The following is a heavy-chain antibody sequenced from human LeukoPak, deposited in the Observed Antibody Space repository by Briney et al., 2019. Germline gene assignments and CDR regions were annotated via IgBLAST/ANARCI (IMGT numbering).Heavy chain of an antibody. CDR1: GYTFTGYS. Sequence: ASVKVSCEASGYTFTGYSMHWVRQAPGQGLEWMGWINPNSGGTNYAQKFQGRVTVTRDTSISTAYMDLSRPRSDDTAVYYCARVGTLGYYLDVWGKGTTVTVSS. CDR2: INPNSGGT. CDR3: ARVGTLGYYLDV. V-gene: IGHV1-2*02. J-gene: IGHJ6*03.